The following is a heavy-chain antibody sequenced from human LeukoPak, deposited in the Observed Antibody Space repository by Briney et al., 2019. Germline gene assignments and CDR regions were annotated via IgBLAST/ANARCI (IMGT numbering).Heavy chain of an antibody. CDR1: GYTFTGYY. CDR2: INPNSGGT. V-gene: IGHV1-2*02. J-gene: IGHJ6*02. D-gene: IGHD2-2*02. Sequence: ASVKVSCKASGYTFTGYYMHWVRQAPGQGLEWMGWINPNSGGTNYAQKFQGRVTMTRDTSISIAYMELSRLRSDDTAVYYCARGGVRYCSSTSCYTNGMDVWGQGTTVTVSS. CDR3: ARGGVRYCSSTSCYTNGMDV.